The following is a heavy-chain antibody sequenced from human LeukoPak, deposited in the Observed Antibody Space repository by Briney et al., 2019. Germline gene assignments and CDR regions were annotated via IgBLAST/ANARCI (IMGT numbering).Heavy chain of an antibody. J-gene: IGHJ5*02. CDR3: ARGGSGSS. CDR1: GFMFSSSW. CDR2: IKEDGNEK. Sequence: PGGSLRLSCAASGFMFSSSWMNWVRQAPGKGLEWVATIKEDGNEKYYVDSVWGRFTISRDNAKNSLFLLMSTLRAEDTAVYYCARGGSGSSWGQGTLVIVSS. V-gene: IGHV3-7*04. D-gene: IGHD3-10*01.